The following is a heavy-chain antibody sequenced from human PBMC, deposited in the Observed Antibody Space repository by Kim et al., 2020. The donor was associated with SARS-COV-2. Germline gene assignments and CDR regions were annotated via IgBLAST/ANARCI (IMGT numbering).Heavy chain of an antibody. J-gene: IGHJ4*02. D-gene: IGHD3-16*01. Sequence: DSVKGRFTISRDNSKNTLYLQMNSLRAEDTAVYYCARDRIMITFGKTFDYWGQGTLVTVSS. V-gene: IGHV3-23*01. CDR3: ARDRIMITFGKTFDY.